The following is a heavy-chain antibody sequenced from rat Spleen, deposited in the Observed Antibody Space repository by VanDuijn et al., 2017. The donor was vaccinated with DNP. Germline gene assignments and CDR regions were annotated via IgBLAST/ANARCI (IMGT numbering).Heavy chain of an antibody. CDR1: GYSISSSYR. CDR3: ARRWEEDYFDS. Sequence: EVQLQESGPGLVKPSQSLSLTCSVTGYSISSSYRWNWIRKFPGKKLEWMGYINSAGSTNYNPSLKSRISITRDTSKNQFFLHLNSVTIEDTATYYCARRWEEDYFDSWGQGVMVTVSS. D-gene: IGHD5-1*01. CDR2: INSAGST. V-gene: IGHV3-3*01. J-gene: IGHJ2*01.